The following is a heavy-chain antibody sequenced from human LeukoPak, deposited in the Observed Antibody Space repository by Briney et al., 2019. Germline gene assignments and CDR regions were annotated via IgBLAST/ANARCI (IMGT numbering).Heavy chain of an antibody. J-gene: IGHJ3*02. CDR3: VKDIVRSSSGPRNAFDI. CDR2: ISWNSGSI. D-gene: IGHD6-6*01. Sequence: PGRSLRLSCAASGFTFDDYAMHWARQAPGKGLEWVSGISWNSGSIGYADSVKGRFTISRDNAKNSLYLQMNSLRAEDTALYYCVKDIVRSSSGPRNAFDIWGQGTMVTVSS. CDR1: GFTFDDYA. V-gene: IGHV3-9*01.